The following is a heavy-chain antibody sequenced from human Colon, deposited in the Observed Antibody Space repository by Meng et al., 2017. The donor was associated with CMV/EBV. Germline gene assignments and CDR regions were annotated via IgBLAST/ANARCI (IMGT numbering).Heavy chain of an antibody. CDR1: GFTISDTY. CDR2: IRSGGDT. Sequence: QASDSVGFLLPPRVAIRLSCAASGFTISDTYTSWVRQAPGKGLEWVSVIRSGGDTYYADSVKGRFIISRDNSKNTVYLQMNSLRVEDTAVYHCARDPGYSNSLTYDYWGQGTLVTVSS. D-gene: IGHD4-11*01. J-gene: IGHJ4*02. V-gene: IGHV3-66*01. CDR3: ARDPGYSNSLTYDY.